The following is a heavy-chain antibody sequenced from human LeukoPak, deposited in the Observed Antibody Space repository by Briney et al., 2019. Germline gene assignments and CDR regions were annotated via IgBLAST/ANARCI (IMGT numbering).Heavy chain of an antibody. V-gene: IGHV3-30*02. J-gene: IGHJ4*02. CDR2: IRYDGSNK. CDR1: GFTFSSYD. CDR3: AKDFYGAGSYYFDY. Sequence: GGSLRLSCAASGFTFSSYDMHWVRQAPGKGLEWVAFIRYDGSNKYYADSVKGRFTISRDNSKNTLYLQMNSLRAEDTAVYYCAKDFYGAGSYYFDYWGQGTLVTVSS. D-gene: IGHD3-10*01.